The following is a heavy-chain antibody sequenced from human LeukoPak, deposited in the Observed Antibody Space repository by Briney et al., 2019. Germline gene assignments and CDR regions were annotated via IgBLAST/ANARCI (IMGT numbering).Heavy chain of an antibody. CDR3: ARGRGYSSSWYFY. Sequence: SETLSLTCTVSGGSISSSYWSWIRQPPGKGLEWIGYIYYSGTTKYNPFLKSRVTISVDTSKNHFSLKLRSVTAADTAVYYCARGRGYSSSWYFYWGQGTLVTVSS. J-gene: IGHJ4*02. V-gene: IGHV4-59*01. CDR2: IYYSGTT. CDR1: GGSISSSY. D-gene: IGHD6-13*01.